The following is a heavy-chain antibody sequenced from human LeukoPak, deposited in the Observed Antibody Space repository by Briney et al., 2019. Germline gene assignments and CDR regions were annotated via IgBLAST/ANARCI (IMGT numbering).Heavy chain of an antibody. V-gene: IGHV3-30*02. CDR3: ARVETSRGAAHVYYMDV. J-gene: IGHJ6*03. CDR1: GFTFSSYG. D-gene: IGHD4/OR15-4a*01. CDR2: IRYDGSNK. Sequence: PGGSLRLSCAASGFTFSSYGMHWVRQAPGKGLEWVAFIRYDGSNKYYADSVKGRFTISRDNSKNTLYLQMNSLRAEDTAVYYCARVETSRGAAHVYYMDVWGKGTTVTVSS.